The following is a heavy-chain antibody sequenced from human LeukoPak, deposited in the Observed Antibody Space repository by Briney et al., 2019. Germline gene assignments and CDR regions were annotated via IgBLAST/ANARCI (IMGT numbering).Heavy chain of an antibody. CDR1: GFPFNAYW. CDR3: AKDPGDKDIDRWFDP. J-gene: IGHJ5*02. V-gene: IGHV3-7*03. Sequence: GGSLRLSCAASGFPFNAYWMTWVRQAPGKGLEWVANINEDGYEKYYVGSVKGRFTISRDNAKNSLYLHMSGLRVEDTAVYYCAKDPGDKDIDRWFDPWGQGTLVTVPS. CDR2: INEDGYEK. D-gene: IGHD7-27*01.